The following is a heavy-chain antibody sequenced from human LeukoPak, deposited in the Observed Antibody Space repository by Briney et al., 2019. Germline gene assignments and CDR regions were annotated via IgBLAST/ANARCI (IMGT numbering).Heavy chain of an antibody. D-gene: IGHD1-1*01. CDR3: AREHNDATIDTGLNDY. V-gene: IGHV1-18*01. Sequence: ASVKVSCKASGYTFTSYGISWVRQAPGQGLEWMGWISAYNGNTNYAQKLQGRVTMTTDTSTSTAYMELRSLRSDDTAVYYCAREHNDATIDTGLNDYWGQGTLVTVSS. CDR2: ISAYNGNT. CDR1: GYTFTSYG. J-gene: IGHJ4*02.